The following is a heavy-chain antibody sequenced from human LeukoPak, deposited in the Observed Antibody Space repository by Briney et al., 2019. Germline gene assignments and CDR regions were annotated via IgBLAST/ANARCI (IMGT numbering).Heavy chain of an antibody. V-gene: IGHV3-74*01. CDR3: ARGGCGSTSCPSRDY. CDR2: INTDESST. D-gene: IGHD2-2*01. CDR1: GFTFSSYW. Sequence: GGSLRLSCAASGFTFSSYWMHWVRQAPGKGLVWVSRINTDESSTTHADSVKGRFTISRDNAKNTLYLEMNSLRAEDTAVYYCARGGCGSTSCPSRDYWGQGTLVTVSS. J-gene: IGHJ4*02.